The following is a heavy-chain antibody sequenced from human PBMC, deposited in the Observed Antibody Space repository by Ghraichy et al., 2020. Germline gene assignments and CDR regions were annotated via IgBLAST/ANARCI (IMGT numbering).Heavy chain of an antibody. CDR1: GFTFSTYS. V-gene: IGHV3-48*04. CDR3: ARLVSGSHRILDD. Sequence: GGSLRLSCAASGFTFSTYSMNWVRQAPGKGLEWVSYITSGGSPIYYADSVKGRFTVSRDNAKNSLFLQMNSLRAEDTAVYYCARLVSGSHRILDDWGQGTLVTVSS. CDR2: ITSGGSPI. D-gene: IGHD3-10*01. J-gene: IGHJ4*02.